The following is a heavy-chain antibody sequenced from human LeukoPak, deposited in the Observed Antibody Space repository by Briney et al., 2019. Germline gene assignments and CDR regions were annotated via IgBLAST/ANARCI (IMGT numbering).Heavy chain of an antibody. CDR3: VRDETLWTLDW. Sequence: GGSLRLSCTASGFTFSGHWIHWVRQAPEMGLVWVSRINERGTDSMYAESVKGRFTISRDNAKNTVYLQMNSLRAEDTAVYYCVRDETLWTLDWWGQGTLVSVSS. CDR1: GFTFSGHW. CDR2: INERGTDS. D-gene: IGHD1-1*01. J-gene: IGHJ4*02. V-gene: IGHV3-74*03.